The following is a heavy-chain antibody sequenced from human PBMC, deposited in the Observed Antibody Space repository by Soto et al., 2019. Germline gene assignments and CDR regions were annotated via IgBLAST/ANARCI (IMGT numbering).Heavy chain of an antibody. CDR1: GGSISSSF. CDR3: ARGHRAMEYYYYYGMDV. CDR2: ISYSGST. Sequence: SETLSLTCSVSGGSISSSFWCWIRQPPGKELEWIGYISYSGSTTYNPCLKSRITLSVDTSKNQFSLRVASVTAADTAVYYCARGHRAMEYYYYYGMDVWGQGTTVTV. V-gene: IGHV4-59*01. D-gene: IGHD5-18*01. J-gene: IGHJ6*02.